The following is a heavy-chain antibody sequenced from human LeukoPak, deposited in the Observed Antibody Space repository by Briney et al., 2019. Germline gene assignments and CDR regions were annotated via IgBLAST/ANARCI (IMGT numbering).Heavy chain of an antibody. Sequence: GGSLRPSCAASGFTVSSDYMNWVRQAPGKGLEWVSYTSSSGSTIYYADSVKGRFTISRDNAKNSLYLQMNSLRAEDTAVYYCAELGITMIGGVWGKGTTVTISS. J-gene: IGHJ6*04. D-gene: IGHD3-10*02. CDR1: GFTVSSDY. CDR2: TSSSGSTI. CDR3: AELGITMIGGV. V-gene: IGHV3-48*03.